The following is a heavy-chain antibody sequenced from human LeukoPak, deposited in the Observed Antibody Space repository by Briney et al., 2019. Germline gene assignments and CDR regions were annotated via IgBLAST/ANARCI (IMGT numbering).Heavy chain of an antibody. CDR3: ARDGGYDPWGLDYNYHMDV. CDR2: ISYEGSNK. CDR1: GFTFGNYA. Sequence: GGSLRLSCAASGFTFGNYAMHWVRQAPGKGLEWVAVISYEGSNKYYTGSVKGRFTISRDNSKNTLNLQMHSLRAEDTAVYYCARDGGYDPWGLDYNYHMDVWGKGTTVTVSS. D-gene: IGHD5-12*01. J-gene: IGHJ6*03. V-gene: IGHV3-30*04.